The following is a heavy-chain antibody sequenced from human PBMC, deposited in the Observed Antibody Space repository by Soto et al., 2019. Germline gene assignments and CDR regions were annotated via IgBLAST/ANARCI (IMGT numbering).Heavy chain of an antibody. D-gene: IGHD3-22*01. J-gene: IGHJ4*02. CDR2: INHSGST. Sequence: SETLSLTCAVYGGSFSGYYWSWIRQPPGKGLEWIGEINHSGSTNYNPSLKSRVTISVDTSKNQFSLKLSSVTAADTAVYYCARGRVKNGYPYYFDYWGQGTLVTVS. CDR3: ARGRVKNGYPYYFDY. CDR1: GGSFSGYY. V-gene: IGHV4-34*01.